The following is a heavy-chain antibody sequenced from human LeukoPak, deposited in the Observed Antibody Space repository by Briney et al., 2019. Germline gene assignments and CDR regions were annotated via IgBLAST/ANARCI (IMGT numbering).Heavy chain of an antibody. J-gene: IGHJ4*02. Sequence: GGSLRLSCAGSGFTFSSYGMRWVRQAPGKGLEWVAVIWYDGSNKYYADSVKGRFTISRDNSKNTLYLQMNSLRAEDTAVYYCARDFDSSSWYPDYWGQGTLVAVSS. V-gene: IGHV3-33*01. CDR1: GFTFSSYG. CDR3: ARDFDSSSWYPDY. D-gene: IGHD6-13*01. CDR2: IWYDGSNK.